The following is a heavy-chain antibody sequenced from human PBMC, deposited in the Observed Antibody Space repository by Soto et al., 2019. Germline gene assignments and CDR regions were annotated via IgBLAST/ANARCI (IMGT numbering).Heavy chain of an antibody. D-gene: IGHD3-22*01. CDR3: AKDTYYHDSSGYYVFEY. CDR1: GFTFSSYG. CDR2: ISYDGSNK. V-gene: IGHV3-30*18. Sequence: QVQLVESGGGVVQPGRSLRLSCAASGFTFSSYGMQWVRQAPGKGLEWVAVISYDGSNKYYADSVKGRFTISRDNSKNTVYLQMNSLRAEDTAVYYCAKDTYYHDSSGYYVFEYWGQGTLVTVSS. J-gene: IGHJ4*02.